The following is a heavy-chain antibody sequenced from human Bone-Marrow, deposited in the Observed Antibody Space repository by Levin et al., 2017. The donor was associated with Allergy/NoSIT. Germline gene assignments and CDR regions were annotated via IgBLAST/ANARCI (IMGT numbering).Heavy chain of an antibody. CDR1: HGSISSRDYY. Sequence: TSETLSLTCTVSHGSISSRDYYWSWIRQPPGKGLEWIGYVYYTGSTSYNPSLRSRVTVSVDTSKNQFSLSLSSVTAADTAVYFCARKINGDDGGYYFDYWGQGILATVSS. CDR3: ARKINGDDGGYYFDY. V-gene: IGHV4-30-4*01. CDR2: VYYTGST. D-gene: IGHD5-12*01. J-gene: IGHJ4*02.